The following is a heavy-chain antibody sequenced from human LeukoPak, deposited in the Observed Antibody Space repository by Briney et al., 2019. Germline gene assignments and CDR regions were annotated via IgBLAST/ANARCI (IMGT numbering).Heavy chain of an antibody. Sequence: GGSLRLSCAASGFTLSSYWMQWVRQAPGKGLVWVSRINNDGSGTTYADSVKGQFTISRDNSKNTLYLQMNSLRAEDTAVYYCVQEKFGDIGVDVFDIWGQGTMVTVSS. V-gene: IGHV3-74*01. D-gene: IGHD3-10*01. CDR3: VQEKFGDIGVDVFDI. CDR1: GFTLSSYW. CDR2: INNDGSGT. J-gene: IGHJ3*02.